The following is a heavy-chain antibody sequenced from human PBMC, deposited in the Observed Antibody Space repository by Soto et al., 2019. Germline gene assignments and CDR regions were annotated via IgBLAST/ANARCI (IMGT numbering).Heavy chain of an antibody. CDR3: ARGPTWVGNVDY. D-gene: IGHD1-1*01. J-gene: IGHJ4*02. CDR2: MNPNSGNT. V-gene: IGHV1-8*01. CDR1: GYTFTRYD. Sequence: QVQLVQSGAEVKKPGASVKVSCRASGYTFTRYDINWVRQATGQGLEWMGWMNPNSGNTGYAQKFQGRVTMTRNTSISTAYMELSSLRSEDTAVYYCARGPTWVGNVDYWGQGTLVTVSS.